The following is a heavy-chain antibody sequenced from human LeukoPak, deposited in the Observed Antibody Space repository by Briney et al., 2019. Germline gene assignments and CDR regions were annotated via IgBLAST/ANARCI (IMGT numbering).Heavy chain of an antibody. CDR3: ARGIWP. J-gene: IGHJ5*02. CDR1: GYSISSGYY. V-gene: IGHV4-38-2*02. CDR2: IYHSGST. Sequence: SETLSLTCTVSGYSISSGYYWGWIRQPPGKGLEWIGSIYHSGSTYYNPSLKSRVTISVDTSKNQFSLKLSSVTAADTAVYYCARGIWPWGQGTLVTVSS.